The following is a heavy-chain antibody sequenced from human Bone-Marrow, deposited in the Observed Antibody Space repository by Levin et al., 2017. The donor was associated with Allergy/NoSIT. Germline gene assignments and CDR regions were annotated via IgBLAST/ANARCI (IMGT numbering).Heavy chain of an antibody. D-gene: IGHD2-2*01. V-gene: IGHV2-26*01. CDR3: VLVPAASDRLDP. J-gene: IGHJ5*02. CDR1: GFSLSNARMG. CDR2: IFSNDEK. Sequence: SGPTLVTPTETLTLTCTVSGFSLSNARMGVSWIRQPPGKALEWLAHIFSNDEKSYSTSLKSRLTISKDTSKSQVVLTMTNMDPVDTATYYCVLVPAASDRLDPWGQGTLVTVSS.